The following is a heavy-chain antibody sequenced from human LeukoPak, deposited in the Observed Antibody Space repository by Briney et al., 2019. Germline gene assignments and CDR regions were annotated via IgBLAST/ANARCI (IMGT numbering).Heavy chain of an antibody. CDR1: GYSFTSYW. J-gene: IGHJ4*02. Sequence: NRGESLKISCKGSGYSFTSYWISWVRQMPGKGLEWMGRIDPSDSYTNYSPSFQGHVTISADKSISTAYLQWSSLKASDTAMYYCARIPIVGATIDYWGQGTLVTVSS. CDR2: IDPSDSYT. V-gene: IGHV5-10-1*01. CDR3: ARIPIVGATIDY. D-gene: IGHD1-26*01.